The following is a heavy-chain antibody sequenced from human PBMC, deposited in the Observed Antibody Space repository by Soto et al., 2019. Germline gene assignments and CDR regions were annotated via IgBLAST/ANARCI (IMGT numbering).Heavy chain of an antibody. CDR2: IKSKTDGGTI. CDR3: TTEPDPRYRSGGTWYWVIDSPHSGRAV. D-gene: IGHD2-15*01. J-gene: IGHJ6*02. Sequence: VGSLRLSCEASGFTFSNAWMRWVRQAPGKGPEWVGRIKSKTDGGTIDYAAPVKGRFTISRDDSKNGLYLQMDSLKTEDTAIYYCTTEPDPRYRSGGTWYWVIDSPHSGRAVWGQGTTVIV. CDR1: GFTFSNAW. V-gene: IGHV3-15*01.